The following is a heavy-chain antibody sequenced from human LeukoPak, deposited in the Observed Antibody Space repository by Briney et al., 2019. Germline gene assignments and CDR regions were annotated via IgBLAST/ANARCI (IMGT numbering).Heavy chain of an antibody. V-gene: IGHV2-70*01. CDR1: GFSLSTSGMC. CDR2: IDWDDDK. J-gene: IGHJ5*02. D-gene: IGHD2-2*01. Sequence: ESGPTLVNPTQTLTLTCTFSGFSLSTSGMCVSWIRQPPGKALEWLALIDWDDDKYYSTSLKTRLTVSKDTSKNQVVLTMTNMDPVDTATYYCARGWGCSSTGWFDPWGQGTLVTVSS. CDR3: ARGWGCSSTGWFDP.